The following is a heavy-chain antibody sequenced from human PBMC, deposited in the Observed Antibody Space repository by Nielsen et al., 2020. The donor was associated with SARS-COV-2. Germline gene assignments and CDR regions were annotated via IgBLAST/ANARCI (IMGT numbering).Heavy chain of an antibody. CDR2: INPTNGGT. CDR1: GYTFTNNY. J-gene: IGHJ3*02. CDR3: ARDNEYGDYYAFDI. D-gene: IGHD4-17*01. Sequence: ASVKVSCKASGYTFTNNYMHWVRQAPGQGLEWMGLINPTNGGTTYAQKFQDRVTMTTDTATTTAYMEVRGLNFDDSAVYYCARDNEYGDYYAFDIWGQGTTVTVSS. V-gene: IGHV1-46*01.